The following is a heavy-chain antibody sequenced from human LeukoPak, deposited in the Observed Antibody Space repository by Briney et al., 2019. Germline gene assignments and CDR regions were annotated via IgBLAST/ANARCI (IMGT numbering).Heavy chain of an antibody. Sequence: PSETLSLTCTVSGGSVSSSRYYWGWIRQPPGRGLEWIGSIYYSGSTYYNPSLKSRVTISVDTSKNQFSLKLSSVTAADTAVYYCARYSGYGVLDYWGQGTLVTVSS. J-gene: IGHJ4*02. CDR1: GGSVSSSRYY. CDR3: ARYSGYGVLDY. D-gene: IGHD5-12*01. V-gene: IGHV4-39*01. CDR2: IYYSGST.